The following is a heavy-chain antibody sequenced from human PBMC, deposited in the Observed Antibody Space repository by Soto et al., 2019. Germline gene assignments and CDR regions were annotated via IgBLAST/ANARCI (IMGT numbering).Heavy chain of an antibody. V-gene: IGHV4-59*01. CDR3: ARLRTPLGFAY. D-gene: IGHD3-16*01. Sequence: SETLSLTCTVSGGSISSYYWSWIRQPPGKGLEWIGYISYSGSTNYNPSLKSRVTISLDTSKNQFSLKLSSVTAADTAVYYCARLRTPLGFAYWGQGTLVTVSS. CDR1: GGSISSYY. CDR2: ISYSGST. J-gene: IGHJ4*02.